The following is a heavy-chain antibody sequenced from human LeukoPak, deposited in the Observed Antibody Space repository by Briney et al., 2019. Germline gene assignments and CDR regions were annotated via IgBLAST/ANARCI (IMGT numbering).Heavy chain of an antibody. J-gene: IGHJ3*02. Sequence: PGGSLRLSCAASGFTFSSYGMHWVRQAPGKGLEWVAVIWYDGSNKYYADSVKGRFTISRDNSKNTLYLHMNSLRAEDTAVYYCAKGGYCTNGVCSARHDAFDIWGQGTMVTVSS. CDR3: AKGGYCTNGVCSARHDAFDI. D-gene: IGHD2-8*01. CDR1: GFTFSSYG. V-gene: IGHV3-33*06. CDR2: IWYDGSNK.